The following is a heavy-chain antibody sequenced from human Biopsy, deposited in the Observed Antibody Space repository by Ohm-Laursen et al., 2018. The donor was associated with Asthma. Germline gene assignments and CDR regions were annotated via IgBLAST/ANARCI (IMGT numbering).Heavy chain of an antibody. CDR1: GFTFNSYW. CDR2: IKHDGSEK. V-gene: IGHV3-7*01. D-gene: IGHD3-3*02. CDR3: ARTFHFWSPYHAEHYQL. J-gene: IGHJ1*01. Sequence: SLRLSCAASGFTFNSYWMSWVRQAPGKGLEWVANIKHDGSEKNHVDSLKSRFTISRDNAKNSLYLQMNSLRAEDTAVYYCARTFHFWSPYHAEHYQLWGQGTLVTVSS.